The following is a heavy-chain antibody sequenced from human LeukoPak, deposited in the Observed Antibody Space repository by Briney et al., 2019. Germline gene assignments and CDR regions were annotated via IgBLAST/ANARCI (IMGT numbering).Heavy chain of an antibody. Sequence: ASVKVSCKVSGYTLTELSMHWVRQAPGKGLEWMGGFDPEDGETIYAQKFQGRVTMTEDTSTDTAYVGLSSLRSEDTAVYYCATDRITMVRGVSDAFDIWGQGTMVTVSS. J-gene: IGHJ3*02. CDR2: FDPEDGET. CDR1: GYTLTELS. V-gene: IGHV1-24*01. CDR3: ATDRITMVRGVSDAFDI. D-gene: IGHD3-10*01.